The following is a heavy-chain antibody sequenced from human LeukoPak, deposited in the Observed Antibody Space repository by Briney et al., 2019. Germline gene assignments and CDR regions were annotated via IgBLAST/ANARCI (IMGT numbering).Heavy chain of an antibody. CDR2: ISYDGSNK. CDR1: GFTFSNYA. CDR3: ARAPRQDSSSWFFNY. Sequence: GGSLRLSCAASGFTFSNYAMHWVRQAPGKGLEWVAVISYDGSNKYYADSVKGRFTISGDNSKNTLYLQMNSLRAEDTAPYYCARAPRQDSSSWFFNYWGQGTLVTASS. D-gene: IGHD6-13*01. J-gene: IGHJ4*02. V-gene: IGHV3-30-3*01.